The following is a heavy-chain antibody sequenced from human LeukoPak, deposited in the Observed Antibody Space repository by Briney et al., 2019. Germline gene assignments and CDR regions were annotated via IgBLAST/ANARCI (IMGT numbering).Heavy chain of an antibody. J-gene: IGHJ3*02. V-gene: IGHV1-46*01. CDR1: GYTFTSHY. CDR2: INPSGGST. D-gene: IGHD2-2*02. Sequence: ASVKVSCKASGYTFTSHYMHWVRQAPGQGLEWMGIINPSGGSTSYAQKFQGRVTMTRDTSTSTVYMELSSLRSEDTAVYYCARVHCSSTSCYTPDAFDIWGQGTMVTVSS. CDR3: ARVHCSSTSCYTPDAFDI.